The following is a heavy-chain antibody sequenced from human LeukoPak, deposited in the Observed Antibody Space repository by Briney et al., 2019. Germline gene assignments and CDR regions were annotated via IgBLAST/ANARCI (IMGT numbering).Heavy chain of an antibody. CDR1: GDSVSSNSAA. D-gene: IGHD3-22*01. CDR3: ARDYYDSSGYHPDDAFDI. CDR2: TYYRSKWYN. V-gene: IGHV6-1*01. Sequence: SQTLSLTCAISGDSVSSNSAAWNWIRQSPSRGLEWLGRTYYRSKWYNDYAVSVKSRITINPDTSKNQFSLQLNSVTPEDTAVYYCARDYYDSSGYHPDDAFDIWGQGTVVTVSS. J-gene: IGHJ3*02.